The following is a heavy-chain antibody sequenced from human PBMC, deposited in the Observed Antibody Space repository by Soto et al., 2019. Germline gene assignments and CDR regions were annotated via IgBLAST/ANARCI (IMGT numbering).Heavy chain of an antibody. CDR3: ATSFITTIGTTA. D-gene: IGHD1-1*01. CDR1: GFTFSNFG. J-gene: IGHJ4*02. Sequence: EVELVESGGGLGQPGGSLRLSCAASGFTFSNFGINWVRQAPGKGLEWVSHISSSSTTIYYAESVKGRFTISRDNAKNSLYLQMSSLRGEETAVYYCATSFITTIGTTAWGQGTVVTVSS. V-gene: IGHV3-48*01. CDR2: ISSSSTTI.